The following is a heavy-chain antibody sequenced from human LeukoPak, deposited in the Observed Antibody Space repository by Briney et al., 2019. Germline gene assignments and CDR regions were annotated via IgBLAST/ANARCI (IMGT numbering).Heavy chain of an antibody. Sequence: GGSLRLSCAASGFTLSNYWMSWVRQAPGKGLEWVANIKQHGSEKYYVDSVKGRFTISRDNAKNSLYLQMNNLRAEDTAVYYCARGEDTAMVTGGYNWFDPWGQGTLVTVSS. D-gene: IGHD5-18*01. CDR3: ARGEDTAMVTGGYNWFDP. CDR2: IKQHGSEK. J-gene: IGHJ5*02. V-gene: IGHV3-7*01. CDR1: GFTLSNYW.